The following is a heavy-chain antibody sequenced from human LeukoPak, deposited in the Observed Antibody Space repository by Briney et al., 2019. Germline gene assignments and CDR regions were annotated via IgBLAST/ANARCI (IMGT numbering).Heavy chain of an antibody. V-gene: IGHV4-34*01. Sequence: SETLSLTCAVYGGSFSGYYWSWIRQPPGKGLEWIGEINHSGSTNYNPSLKSRVTISVDTSKNQFSLKLSSVTAADTAVYYCAREEAYCGGDCYLPYDAFDIWGQGTMVTVSS. D-gene: IGHD2-21*02. J-gene: IGHJ3*02. CDR3: AREEAYCGGDCYLPYDAFDI. CDR1: GGSFSGYY. CDR2: INHSGST.